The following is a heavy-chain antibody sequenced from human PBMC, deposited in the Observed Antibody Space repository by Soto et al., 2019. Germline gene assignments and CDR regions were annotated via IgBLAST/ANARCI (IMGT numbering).Heavy chain of an antibody. Sequence: QLQLQESGPGLVKPSETLSLTCTVSGGSISSSSYYWGWIRQPPGKGLEWIGIIYYSGSTYYNPSLKSRVTISVDTSKNQFSLKLSSVTAADTAVYYCARRSISRTGTSYYFDYWGQGTLVTVSS. V-gene: IGHV4-39*01. D-gene: IGHD1-7*01. CDR1: GGSISSSSYY. CDR3: ARRSISRTGTSYYFDY. J-gene: IGHJ4*02. CDR2: IYYSGST.